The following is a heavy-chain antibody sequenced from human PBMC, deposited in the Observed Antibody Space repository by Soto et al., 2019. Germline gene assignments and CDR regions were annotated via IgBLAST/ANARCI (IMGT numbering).Heavy chain of an antibody. J-gene: IGHJ4*02. D-gene: IGHD3-16*02. CDR2: ISSSGSTI. Sequence: QVQLVESGGGLVKPGGSLRLSCAASGFTFSDYYMSWIRQAPGKGLEWVSYISSSGSTIYYADSVKGRVTISRDNAKNALYLQMNSLRAEDTAVYYCARGPYDYVWGSDPPHFDYWGQGTLVTVSS. CDR3: ARGPYDYVWGSDPPHFDY. CDR1: GFTFSDYY. V-gene: IGHV3-11*01.